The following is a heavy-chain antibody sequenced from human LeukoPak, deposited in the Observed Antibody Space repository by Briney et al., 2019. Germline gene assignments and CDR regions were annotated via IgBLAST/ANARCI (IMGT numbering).Heavy chain of an antibody. V-gene: IGHV3-23*01. CDR1: GFTFSNYA. J-gene: IGHJ4*02. CDR2: ISGSGGST. CDR3: AKXXGXXXXTLXYFDY. Sequence: PGGSLRLSCAASGFTFSNYAMSWVRQAPGKGLEWVSGISGSGGSTYYADSVKGRFTISRDNSKNTLYLQMNSLTDEDTAVYYFAKXXGXXXXTLXYFDYWGQGTLVTVSS.